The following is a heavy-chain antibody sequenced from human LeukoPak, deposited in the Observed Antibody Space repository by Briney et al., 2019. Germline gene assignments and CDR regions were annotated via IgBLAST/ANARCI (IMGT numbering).Heavy chain of an antibody. CDR3: AKDQIVAKGYYYYYYMGV. J-gene: IGHJ6*03. Sequence: PGGSLRLSCAASGFTFSSYAMSWVRQAPGKGLEWVSAISGSGGSTYYADSVKGRFTISRDNSKNTLYLQMNSLRAEDTAVYYCAKDQIVAKGYYYYYYMGVWGKGTTVTVSS. V-gene: IGHV3-23*01. CDR2: ISGSGGST. CDR1: GFTFSSYA. D-gene: IGHD5-12*01.